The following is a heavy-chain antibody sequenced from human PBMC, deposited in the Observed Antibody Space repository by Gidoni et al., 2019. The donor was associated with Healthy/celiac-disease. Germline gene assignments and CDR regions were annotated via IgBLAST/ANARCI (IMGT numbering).Heavy chain of an antibody. V-gene: IGHV3-30-3*01. J-gene: IGHJ4*02. D-gene: IGHD2-21*02. CDR1: GFTFSSYA. CDR2: ISYDGSNK. Sequence: QVQLVESGGGVVQPGRSLRLSCAASGFTFSSYAMHWVRQAPGKGLEWVAVISYDGSNKYYADSVKGRFTISRDNSKNTLYLQMNSLRAEDTAVYYCARGPYCGGDCYFQYYYFDYWGQGTLVTVSS. CDR3: ARGPYCGGDCYFQYYYFDY.